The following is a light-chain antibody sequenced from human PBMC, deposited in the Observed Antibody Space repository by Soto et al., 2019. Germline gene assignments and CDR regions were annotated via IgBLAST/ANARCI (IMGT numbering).Light chain of an antibody. Sequence: DIDVSLTQSSLSASVADRVTITCRASQSIRRSLNWYQQKPGKAPKLLIYAASSLQSGVPSRFSGSGYGTDFTLTIISFQAEDGVLYNSPHTSCRPRTSAQGTKLDIK. J-gene: IGKJ1*01. CDR3: PHTSCRPRT. V-gene: IGKV1-39*01. CDR2: AAS. CDR1: QSIRRS.